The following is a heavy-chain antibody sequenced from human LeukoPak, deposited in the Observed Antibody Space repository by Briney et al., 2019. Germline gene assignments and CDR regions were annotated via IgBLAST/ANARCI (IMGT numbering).Heavy chain of an antibody. D-gene: IGHD2-2*01. CDR1: GFTVSRHW. V-gene: IGHV3-74*01. Sequence: PGGSLRLSCAASGFTVSRHWMHWVRQAPGKGLVWISRINSDGRVTDYADFVKGRFTISRDNAKSTVYLQINSLRDEDTAVYYCATICSGTGCLIPDWGQGTLVTVSS. CDR2: INSDGRVT. J-gene: IGHJ4*02. CDR3: ATICSGTGCLIPD.